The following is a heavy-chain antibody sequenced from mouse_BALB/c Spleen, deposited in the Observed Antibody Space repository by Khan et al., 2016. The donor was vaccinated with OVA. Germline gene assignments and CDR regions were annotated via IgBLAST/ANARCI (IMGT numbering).Heavy chain of an antibody. V-gene: IGHV1-20*02. CDR1: GYSFTGYF. D-gene: IGHD1-1*01. Sequence: EVQLQQSGPELVKPGASVKISCKASGYSFTGYFMNWVMQSHGKSLEWIGRINPHIGETFYNQKFKGKATLTVDESSSTAHMELRSLASDDSAVYYCARIYRSDFDYWGQGTTLTVSS. CDR3: ARIYRSDFDY. CDR2: INPHIGET. J-gene: IGHJ2*01.